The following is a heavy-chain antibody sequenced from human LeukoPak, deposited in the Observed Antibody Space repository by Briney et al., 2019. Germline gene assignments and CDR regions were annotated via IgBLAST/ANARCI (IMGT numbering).Heavy chain of an antibody. V-gene: IGHV1-69*13. CDR2: IVPMFGTT. CDR1: GGTFSNSA. CDR3: ARDRGINYDFWSGYYPFDF. Sequence: SVKVSYKPSGGTFSNSAIRWVRQAPGQGLEWMGGIVPMFGTTNYAQNFQDRVTITADESTSTAYMELSSLRSEDTAVYYCARDRGINYDFWSGYYPFDFWGQGTLVTVSS. J-gene: IGHJ4*02. D-gene: IGHD3-3*01.